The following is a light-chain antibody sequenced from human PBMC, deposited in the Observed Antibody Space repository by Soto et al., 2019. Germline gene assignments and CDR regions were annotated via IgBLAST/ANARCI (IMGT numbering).Light chain of an antibody. Sequence: QSVLTQPPSVSGAPGQRVTISCSGNSSNIGAGFDVHWYQQLPGAASKLLIYASTNRPSGVPDRFSGSKSDTSASLAITGLQIDDEADYYCQSYDTGLTGHVLFGGGTKVTVL. V-gene: IGLV1-40*01. J-gene: IGLJ2*01. CDR3: QSYDTGLTGHVL. CDR2: AST. CDR1: SSNIGAGFD.